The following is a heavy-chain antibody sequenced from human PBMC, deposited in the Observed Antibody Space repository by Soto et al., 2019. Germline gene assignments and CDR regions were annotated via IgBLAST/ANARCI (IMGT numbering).Heavy chain of an antibody. Sequence: SETLSLTCTVSGFSISSSSYYWGWIRQPPGKGLEWIGFIYYSGSTDDNASLKSPADDSIDTSKHQFSLMWAAVTAADSSVYYCARLTSSRFPNFDFWGQGTLVTVSS. J-gene: IGHJ4*02. CDR3: ARLTSSRFPNFDF. CDR2: IYYSGST. D-gene: IGHD2-2*01. CDR1: GFSISSSSYY. V-gene: IGHV4-61*05.